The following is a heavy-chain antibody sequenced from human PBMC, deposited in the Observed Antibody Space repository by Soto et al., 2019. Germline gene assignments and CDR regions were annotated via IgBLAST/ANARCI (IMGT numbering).Heavy chain of an antibody. Sequence: QVHLVQSGGEVKKPGASVKVSCKASDYTFTSYGISWVRQAPGQGLEWMGWISGYNGNTKYAQKFQGRVTMTTDTSTSTAYMDLRSLRYGDTAVYYCARGGTAADFDYWGQGTLVTVSS. J-gene: IGHJ4*02. D-gene: IGHD6-13*01. CDR2: ISGYNGNT. CDR1: DYTFTSYG. CDR3: ARGGTAADFDY. V-gene: IGHV1-18*04.